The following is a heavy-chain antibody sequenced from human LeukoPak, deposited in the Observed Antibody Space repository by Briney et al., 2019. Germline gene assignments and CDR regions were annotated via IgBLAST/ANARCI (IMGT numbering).Heavy chain of an antibody. Sequence: SQTLSLTCAVSGGSISSGGYSWSWLRQPPGTGLEWIGYIYHSGSTYYNPSLKSRVTISVDRSKNQFSLKLSSVTAADTAVYYCARTIFGVVDNDAFDIWGQGTMVTVSS. CDR2: IYHSGST. CDR3: ARTIFGVVDNDAFDI. J-gene: IGHJ3*02. V-gene: IGHV4-30-2*01. D-gene: IGHD3-3*01. CDR1: GGSISSGGYS.